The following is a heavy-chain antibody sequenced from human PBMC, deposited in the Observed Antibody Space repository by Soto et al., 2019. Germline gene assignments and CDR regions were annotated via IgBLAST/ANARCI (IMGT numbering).Heavy chain of an antibody. CDR3: AKDGSTVDTPLGMDV. Sequence: EVPLLESGGGLVQPGGSLRLSCAASGFTFTSYAMNWVRQAPGKGLEWVSAISGSGGSTYYADSVKGRFTISRDNSKNTVDLQMNSLRAEDTAVYYCAKDGSTVDTPLGMDVWGQGTTVTVSS. D-gene: IGHD5-18*01. CDR2: ISGSGGST. J-gene: IGHJ6*02. V-gene: IGHV3-23*01. CDR1: GFTFTSYA.